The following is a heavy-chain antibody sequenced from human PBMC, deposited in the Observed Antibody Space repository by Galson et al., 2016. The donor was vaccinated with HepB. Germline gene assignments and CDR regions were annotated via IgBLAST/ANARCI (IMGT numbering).Heavy chain of an antibody. CDR1: GFTFSDNY. CDR3: ATGPPSYYYDSSGYYPG. J-gene: IGHJ4*02. V-gene: IGHV3-11*06. Sequence: SLRLSCAASGFTFSDNYMSWLRQAPGKGLEWLSYITSTGSYTNYAGSVKGRFPVSRDNAKNSLYLQMNSLRAEDTAVYYCATGPPSYYYDSSGYYPGWGQGTLVTVSS. D-gene: IGHD3-22*01. CDR2: ITSTGSYT.